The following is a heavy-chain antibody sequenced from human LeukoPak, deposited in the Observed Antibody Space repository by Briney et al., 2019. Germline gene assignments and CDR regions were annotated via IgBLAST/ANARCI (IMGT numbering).Heavy chain of an antibody. D-gene: IGHD4-17*01. J-gene: IGHJ4*02. CDR3: ARDGGGDYTPFDY. Sequence: ASVKVSCKASGYTFTGYYMHWVRQAPGQGLEWMGWINPNSGGTNYAQKFQGRVTTTRDTSISTAYMELSRLRSDDTAVYYCARDGGGDYTPFDYWGQGTLVTVSS. CDR2: INPNSGGT. CDR1: GYTFTGYY. V-gene: IGHV1-2*02.